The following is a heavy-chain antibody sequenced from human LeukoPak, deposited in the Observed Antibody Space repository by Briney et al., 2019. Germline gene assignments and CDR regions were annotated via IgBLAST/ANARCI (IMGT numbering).Heavy chain of an antibody. CDR3: AELGITMIGGV. V-gene: IGHV3-48*01. CDR2: ISSGSVTI. Sequence: GGSLRLSCEVSGFSFNNYGMDWVRQAPGKGLEWVAYISSGSVTIYYADSVKGRFSISRDNARNSLYLQMNSLRAEDTAVYYCAELGITMIGGVWGKGTTVTISS. CDR1: GFSFNNYG. D-gene: IGHD3-10*02. J-gene: IGHJ6*04.